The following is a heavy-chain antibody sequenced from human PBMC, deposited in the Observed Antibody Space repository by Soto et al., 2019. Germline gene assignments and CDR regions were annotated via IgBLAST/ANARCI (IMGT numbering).Heavy chain of an antibody. Sequence: SETLSLTCTVSGGSISSSSYYWGWIRQPPGKGLEWIGSIYYSGSTYYNPSLKSRVTISVDTSKNQFSLKLSSVTAADTAVYYCARHPNYYDSSGYLPGAFDIWGQGTMVTVSS. CDR3: ARHPNYYDSSGYLPGAFDI. V-gene: IGHV4-39*01. D-gene: IGHD3-22*01. J-gene: IGHJ3*02. CDR2: IYYSGST. CDR1: GGSISSSSYY.